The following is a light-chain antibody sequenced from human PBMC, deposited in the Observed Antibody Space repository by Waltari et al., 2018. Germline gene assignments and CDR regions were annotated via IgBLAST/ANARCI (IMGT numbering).Light chain of an antibody. V-gene: IGLV2-14*01. CDR1: SSDVGGHNY. CDR2: GVS. CDR3: SSYTSSSTYVV. J-gene: IGLJ2*01. Sequence: PGQSITISCTGTSSDVGGHNYVSWYQQHPGKAPKLMISGVSNRPSGVSNRYSGSKSGNTASLTISGLQAEDEADYYCSSYTSSSTYVVFGGGTKLTVL.